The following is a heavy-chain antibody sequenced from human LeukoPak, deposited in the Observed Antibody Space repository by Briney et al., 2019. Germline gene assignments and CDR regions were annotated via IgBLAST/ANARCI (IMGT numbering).Heavy chain of an antibody. V-gene: IGHV3-21*01. CDR2: ISSSSSYI. CDR3: ARDWFPCSGGSGAMWAYDPFDY. J-gene: IGHJ4*02. CDR1: GFTFSSYS. D-gene: IGHD2-15*01. Sequence: VGSLPDSPAASGFTFSSYSINWVRQAPGKGLEWVSSISSSSSYIYYADSVKGRFTISRDNAARSPYLRLTSLRAEDTAVYYLARDWFPCSGGSGAMWAYDPFDYWGEGTLVTVSS.